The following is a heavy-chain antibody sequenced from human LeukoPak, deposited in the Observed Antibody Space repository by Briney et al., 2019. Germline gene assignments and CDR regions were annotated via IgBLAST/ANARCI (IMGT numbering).Heavy chain of an antibody. V-gene: IGHV4-34*01. J-gene: IGHJ5*02. CDR2: INHSGST. Sequence: PSETLSLTCTVSGGSISSYYWSWIRQPPGKGLEWIGEINHSGSTNYNPSLKSRVTISVDTSKNQFSLKLSSVTAADTAVYYCARGPAAYGSGRLYNWYDPWGQGTLVTVSS. CDR1: GGSISSYY. D-gene: IGHD3-10*01. CDR3: ARGPAAYGSGRLYNWYDP.